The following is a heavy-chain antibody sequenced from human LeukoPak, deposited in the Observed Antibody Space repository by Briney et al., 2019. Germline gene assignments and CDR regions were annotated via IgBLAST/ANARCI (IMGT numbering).Heavy chain of an antibody. J-gene: IGHJ4*02. CDR2: INHSGST. CDR3: AREPTYYYDSSGSDY. V-gene: IGHV4-34*01. CDR1: GGSFSGYY. D-gene: IGHD3-22*01. Sequence: PSETLSLTCAVYGGSFSGYYWSWIRQPPGKGLEWIGEINHSGSTNYNPSLKSRVTLSVDTSKNQFSLKLSSVTAADTAVYYWAREPTYYYDSSGSDYWGQGTLVTVSS.